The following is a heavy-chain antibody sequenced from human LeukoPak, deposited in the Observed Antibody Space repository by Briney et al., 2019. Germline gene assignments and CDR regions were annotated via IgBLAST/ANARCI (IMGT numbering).Heavy chain of an antibody. V-gene: IGHV3-9*01. J-gene: IGHJ1*01. D-gene: IGHD2-2*01. Sequence: PGASLRLSCAASGFTFSSYAMHWVRQAPGKGLEWVSGISWNSGSIGYADSVKGRFTISRDNAKNSLYLQMNSLRAEDTALYYCAKDPAAMGEYFQHWGQGTLVTVSS. CDR1: GFTFSSYA. CDR3: AKDPAAMGEYFQH. CDR2: ISWNSGSI.